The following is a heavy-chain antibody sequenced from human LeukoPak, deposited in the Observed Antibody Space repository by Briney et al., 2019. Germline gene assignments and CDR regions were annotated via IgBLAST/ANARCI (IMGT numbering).Heavy chain of an antibody. CDR1: GFTFSNYG. CDR2: ISYDGSNK. Sequence: GGSLRLSCAASGFTFSNYGMHWVRQAPGKGLEWVAVISYDGSNKYYADSVKGRFTISRDNSKNTLYLQMNSLRAEDTAVYYCAKVENYWGQGTLVTVSS. V-gene: IGHV3-30*18. CDR3: AKVENY. J-gene: IGHJ4*02.